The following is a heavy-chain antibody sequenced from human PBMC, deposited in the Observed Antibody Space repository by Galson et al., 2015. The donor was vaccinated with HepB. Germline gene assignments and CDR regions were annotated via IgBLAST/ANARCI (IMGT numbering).Heavy chain of an antibody. CDR1: EFTFTSYW. V-gene: IGHV3-7*03. Sequence: SLRLSCAASEFTFTSYWMNWVRQAPGKGLEWVANINPDGSETYYVASLKGRFTISRDNDKNSLYLRMDNLRVGDTAVYYCARRISLVRGIITRPDYYYGMDVWGQGTTVTVAS. CDR2: INPDGSET. CDR3: ARRISLVRGIITRPDYYYGMDV. J-gene: IGHJ6*02. D-gene: IGHD3-10*01.